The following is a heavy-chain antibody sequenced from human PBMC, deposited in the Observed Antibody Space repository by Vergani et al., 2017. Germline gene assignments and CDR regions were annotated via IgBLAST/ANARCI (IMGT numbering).Heavy chain of an antibody. Sequence: QVQLVQSGAEVKKPGASVKVSCKASGYTFTGYYMHWVRQAPGQGLEWMGWINPNSGGTNYAQKFQGRVTMTRDTSISTAFMELSRRRSDDTAVYYCARSGPLMRGQYYYGSGSYYPFDYWGQGTLVTVSS. CDR1: GYTFTGYY. CDR2: INPNSGGT. J-gene: IGHJ4*02. V-gene: IGHV1-2*02. D-gene: IGHD3-10*01. CDR3: ARSGPLMRGQYYYGSGSYYPFDY.